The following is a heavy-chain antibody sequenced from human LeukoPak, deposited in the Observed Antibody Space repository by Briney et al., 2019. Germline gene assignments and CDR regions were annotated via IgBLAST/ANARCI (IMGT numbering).Heavy chain of an antibody. Sequence: GGSLRLSCAASGFTFNNYAMSWVRQAPGKGLEWASTISGSGDNTYYADSVKGRFTISRDNSKNTLYLQMNSLRAEDTAVYYCANDFDYWGQGTLVTVSS. J-gene: IGHJ4*02. CDR1: GFTFNNYA. CDR2: ISGSGDNT. V-gene: IGHV3-23*01. CDR3: ANDFDY.